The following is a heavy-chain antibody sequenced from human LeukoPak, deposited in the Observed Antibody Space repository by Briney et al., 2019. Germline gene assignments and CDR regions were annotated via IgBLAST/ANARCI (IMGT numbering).Heavy chain of an antibody. D-gene: IGHD3-10*01. V-gene: IGHV3-53*01. CDR1: GFTVSSNY. Sequence: GGSLRLSCAASGFTVSSNYMTWVRQAPGKELEWVSIIYSGGTTYYADSVKGRFTISRDNSKNTLYLQMNSLRAEDTAVYYCARLYYYVSGTYSRYFDYWGQGTLVTVSS. CDR2: IYSGGTT. J-gene: IGHJ4*02. CDR3: ARLYYYVSGTYSRYFDY.